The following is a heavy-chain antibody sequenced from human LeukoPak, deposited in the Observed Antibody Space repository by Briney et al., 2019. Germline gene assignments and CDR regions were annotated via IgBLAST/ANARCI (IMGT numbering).Heavy chain of an antibody. Sequence: GGSLRLSCAASGFTFSSYAMHWVRQAPGKGLEYVSAISSNGGSTYYANSVKGRFTISRDNSKNTLYLQMGSLRAEDMAVYYCARDPEVAVAGTYYYYYMDVWGKGTTVTVSS. V-gene: IGHV3-64*01. CDR3: ARDPEVAVAGTYYYYYMDV. CDR2: ISSNGGST. J-gene: IGHJ6*03. D-gene: IGHD6-19*01. CDR1: GFTFSSYA.